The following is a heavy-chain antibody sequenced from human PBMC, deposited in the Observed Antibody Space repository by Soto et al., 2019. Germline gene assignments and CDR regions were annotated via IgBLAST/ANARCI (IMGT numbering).Heavy chain of an antibody. Sequence: SETLSLTCAVYGGSFSGYYWSWIRQPPGKGLEWIGEINHSGSTNYNPSLKSRVTISVDTSKNQFSLKLSSVTAADTAVYYCARGRGYSYGWYSGYGTSYYFDYWGQGTLVTVSS. CDR2: INHSGST. V-gene: IGHV4-34*01. D-gene: IGHD5-18*01. CDR1: GGSFSGYY. CDR3: ARGRGYSYGWYSGYGTSYYFDY. J-gene: IGHJ4*02.